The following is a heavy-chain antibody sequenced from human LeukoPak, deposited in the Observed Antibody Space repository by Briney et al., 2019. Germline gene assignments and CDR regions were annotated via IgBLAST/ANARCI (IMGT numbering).Heavy chain of an antibody. D-gene: IGHD6-13*01. CDR3: ARVIRAAPGKGYFDY. J-gene: IGHJ4*02. CDR1: GFIFSTYA. V-gene: IGHV3-23*01. Sequence: GGSLRLSCATSGFIFSTYALSWVRQAPGKGLEWASSISGSGGSTYHADSVKGRFTISRDSSTNTLYLQMNSLRAEDTAIYYCARVIRAAPGKGYFDYWGQGTLVTVSS. CDR2: ISGSGGST.